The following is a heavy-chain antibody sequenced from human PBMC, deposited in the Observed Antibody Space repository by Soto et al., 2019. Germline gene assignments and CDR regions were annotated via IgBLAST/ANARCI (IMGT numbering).Heavy chain of an antibody. V-gene: IGHV1-18*04. CDR1: GYTCTSYG. J-gene: IGHJ4*02. Sequence: GASVKVSCKASGYTCTSYGISWVRQAPGQGLEWMGWMRAYNGNTNYAQKLQGRVTMTTDTSTSTAYMELRSLKADDAAVYYCVRDSVEGSTSLDYWGQGTLVTVSS. D-gene: IGHD2-2*01. CDR2: MRAYNGNT. CDR3: VRDSVEGSTSLDY.